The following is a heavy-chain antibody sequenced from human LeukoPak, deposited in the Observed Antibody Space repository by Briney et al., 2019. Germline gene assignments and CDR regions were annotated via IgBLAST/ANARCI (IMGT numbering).Heavy chain of an antibody. CDR1: GYTLTELS. Sequence: GASVKVSCQVSGYTLTELSMQWVRQAPGTGLEWMGGFDPEDGETIYAQKFQGRVTMTEDTSTDTAYMELSSLRSEDTAVYYCARSITYDSSGYYYLGYWGQGTLVTVPS. CDR3: ARSITYDSSGYYYLGY. V-gene: IGHV1-24*01. D-gene: IGHD3-22*01. J-gene: IGHJ4*02. CDR2: FDPEDGET.